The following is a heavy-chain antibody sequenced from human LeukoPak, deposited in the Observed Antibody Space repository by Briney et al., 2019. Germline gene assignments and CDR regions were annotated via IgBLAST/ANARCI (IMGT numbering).Heavy chain of an antibody. Sequence: SETLSLTCTVSGDSISSSSYYWGWIRQPAGKGLEWIGRIYTSGSTNYNPSLKSRVTMSVDTSKNQFSLKLSSVTAADTAVYYCARGSWSHVDYWGQGTLVTVSS. CDR3: ARGSWSHVDY. D-gene: IGHD2-8*02. CDR1: GDSISSSSYY. CDR2: IYTSGST. V-gene: IGHV4-61*02. J-gene: IGHJ4*02.